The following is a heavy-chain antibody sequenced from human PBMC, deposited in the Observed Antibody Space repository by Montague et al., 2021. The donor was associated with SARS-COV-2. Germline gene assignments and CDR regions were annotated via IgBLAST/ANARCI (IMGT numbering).Heavy chain of an antibody. V-gene: IGHV4-34*01. J-gene: IGHJ4*02. D-gene: IGHD3-10*01. CDR2: INHSGST. CDR1: GGSFSGCY. CDR3: ARGARQGYGFRLGSFDS. Sequence: SETLSLTCAVYGGSFSGCYWSWIRQPPGKGLEWIGEINHSGSTNYNPSLKSRVTMSVDTSKNQFSLKLSSVTAADTAVYYCARGARQGYGFRLGSFDSWGQGTLVTVSS.